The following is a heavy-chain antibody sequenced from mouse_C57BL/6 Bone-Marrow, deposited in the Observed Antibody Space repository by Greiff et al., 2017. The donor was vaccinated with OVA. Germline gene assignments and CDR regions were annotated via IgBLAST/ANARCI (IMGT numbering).Heavy chain of an antibody. J-gene: IGHJ3*01. CDR1: GFTFSNYW. CDR3: TGVNYYGSSFAY. CDR2: IRLKSDNYAT. Sequence: EVKVEESGGGLVQPGGSMKLSCVASGFTFSNYWMNWVRQSPEKGLEWVAQIRLKSDNYATHYAESVKGRFTISRDDSKSSVYLQMNNLRAEDTGIYYCTGVNYYGSSFAYWGQGTLVTVSA. D-gene: IGHD1-1*01. V-gene: IGHV6-3*01.